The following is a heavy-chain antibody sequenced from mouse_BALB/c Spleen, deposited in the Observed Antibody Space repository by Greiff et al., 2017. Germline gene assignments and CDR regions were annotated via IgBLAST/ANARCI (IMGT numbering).Heavy chain of an antibody. J-gene: IGHJ3*01. CDR3: ARWGEYGNYELSWFAY. Sequence: EVKLQESGPSLVKPSQTLSLTCSVTGDSITCGYWNWIRKFPGNKLEYMGYISYSGSTYYNPSLKSRISITRDTSKNQYYLQLNSVTTEDTATYYCARWGEYGNYELSWFAYWGQGTLVTVSA. D-gene: IGHD2-10*02. CDR2: ISYSGST. CDR1: GDSITCGY. V-gene: IGHV3-8*02.